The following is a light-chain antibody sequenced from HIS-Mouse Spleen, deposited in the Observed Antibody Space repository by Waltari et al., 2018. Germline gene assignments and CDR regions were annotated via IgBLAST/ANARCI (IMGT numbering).Light chain of an antibody. CDR2: DDS. J-gene: IGLJ2*01. Sequence: SYVLTQPPSVSVAPGKTARITCGGNHIGSKSVHWYQQKPGQAPVLVVYDDSDRPSGIPERFSGSNSGNTATLTISGAQVEDEADYYCYSTDSSGNHRVFGGGTKLTVL. CDR1: HIGSKS. CDR3: YSTDSSGNHRV. V-gene: IGLV3-21*01.